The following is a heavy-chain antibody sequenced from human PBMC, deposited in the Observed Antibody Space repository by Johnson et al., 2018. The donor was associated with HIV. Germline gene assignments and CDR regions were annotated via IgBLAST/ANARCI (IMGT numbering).Heavy chain of an antibody. CDR2: ISYDGSNK. CDR1: GFTFSSNL. CDR3: ATPRIPTDRAFDI. D-gene: IGHD2/OR15-2a*01. Sequence: MQLVESGGGLVQPGGSLRLSCTASGFTFSSNLMNWVRQAPGKGLEWVAVISYDGSNKYYADSVKGRFTISRDNSKNTLYLQMNSLRAEDTAVYYCATPRIPTDRAFDIWGQGTMVTVSS. V-gene: IGHV3-30*03. J-gene: IGHJ3*02.